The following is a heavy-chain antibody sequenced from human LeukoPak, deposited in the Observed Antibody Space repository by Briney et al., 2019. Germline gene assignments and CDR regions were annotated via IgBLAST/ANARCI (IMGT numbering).Heavy chain of an antibody. CDR2: IYTGGST. J-gene: IGHJ5*02. CDR3: ARDSHDFWSGTKNWFDP. D-gene: IGHD3-3*01. CDR1: GGSISSYY. Sequence: PSETLSLTCTVSGGSISSYYWSWIRQPAGKGLEWIGRIYTGGSTNYNPSLKSRVTMSVDTSKNRFSLKLSSVTAADTAVYYCARDSHDFWSGTKNWFDPWGQGTLVTVSS. V-gene: IGHV4-4*07.